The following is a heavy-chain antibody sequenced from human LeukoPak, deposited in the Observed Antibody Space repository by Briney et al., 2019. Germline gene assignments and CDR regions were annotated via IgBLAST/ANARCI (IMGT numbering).Heavy chain of an antibody. V-gene: IGHV1-2*02. J-gene: IGHJ6*03. CDR1: GYTFTGHY. Sequence: ASVKVSCKASGYTFTGHYMHWVRQAPGQGLEWMGWINPNSGGTNYAQKFQGRVTMTRDTSISTAYMELSRLRSDDTAVYYCARDMDGGLGYYYYYMDVWGKGTTVTISS. D-gene: IGHD3-10*01. CDR2: INPNSGGT. CDR3: ARDMDGGLGYYYYYMDV.